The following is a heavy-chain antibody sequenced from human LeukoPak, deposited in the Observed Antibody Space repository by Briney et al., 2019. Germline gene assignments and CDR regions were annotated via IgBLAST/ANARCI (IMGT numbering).Heavy chain of an antibody. CDR2: INHSGST. Sequence: SETLSLTCAVYGGSFSGYYWSWIRQPPGKGLEWIGEINHSGSTNYNPSLKSRVTISVDTSKNQFSLKLSSVTAADTAVYYCARGFFRYYYDSSGYYYYWGQGTLVTVSS. J-gene: IGHJ4*02. D-gene: IGHD3-22*01. V-gene: IGHV4-34*01. CDR3: ARGFFRYYYDSSGYYYY. CDR1: GGSFSGYY.